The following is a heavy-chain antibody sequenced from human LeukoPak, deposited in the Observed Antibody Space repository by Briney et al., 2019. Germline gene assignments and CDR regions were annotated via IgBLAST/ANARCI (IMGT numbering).Heavy chain of an antibody. Sequence: GGSLGLSCAASGFTFSSYWMSWVRQAPGKGLEWVANIKQDGSEKHYVDSVKGRFTISRDNAKNSLYLQMNSLRAEDTAVYYCARDLGRYSGYDYLGFDYWGQGTLVTVSS. V-gene: IGHV3-7*01. J-gene: IGHJ4*02. CDR1: GFTFSSYW. D-gene: IGHD5-12*01. CDR2: IKQDGSEK. CDR3: ARDLGRYSGYDYLGFDY.